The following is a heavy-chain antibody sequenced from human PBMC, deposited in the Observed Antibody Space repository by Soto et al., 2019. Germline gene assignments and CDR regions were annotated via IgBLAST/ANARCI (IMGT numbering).Heavy chain of an antibody. Sequence: QVQLVESGGGVVQPGRSLRLSCAASGFTFSSYAMHWVRKAPGKGLEWVAVISYDGSNKYYADSVKGRFTISRDNSKNTLYLQMNSLRAEDTAVYYCAREVYDSYGMDVWGQGTTVTVSS. V-gene: IGHV3-30-3*01. CDR1: GFTFSSYA. CDR2: ISYDGSNK. J-gene: IGHJ6*02. D-gene: IGHD3-3*01. CDR3: AREVYDSYGMDV.